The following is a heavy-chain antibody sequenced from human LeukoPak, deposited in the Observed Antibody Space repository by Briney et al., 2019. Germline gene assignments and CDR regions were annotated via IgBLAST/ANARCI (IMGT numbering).Heavy chain of an antibody. CDR3: ARVNSENWFDP. CDR2: IYYSGST. D-gene: IGHD4-23*01. V-gene: IGHV4-31*03. Sequence: SETLSLTCTVSGGSISSGGYYWSWIRQHPGKGLEWIGYIYYSGSTYYNPSLKSRVTISVDTSKNQFSLKLSSVTAVDTAVYYCARVNSENWFDPRGQGTLVTVSS. J-gene: IGHJ5*02. CDR1: GGSISSGGYY.